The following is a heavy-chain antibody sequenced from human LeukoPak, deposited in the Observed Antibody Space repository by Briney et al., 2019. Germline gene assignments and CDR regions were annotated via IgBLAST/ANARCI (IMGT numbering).Heavy chain of an antibody. CDR3: AREEQQLTCDY. D-gene: IGHD6-13*01. Sequence: GGSLRLSCAASGFTFSSYWMHWVRQAPGKGLVWVSSISSSSSTIYYADSVKGRFTISRDNAKNSLYLQMNSLRAEDTAVYYCAREEQQLTCDYWGQGTLVTVSS. CDR1: GFTFSSYW. V-gene: IGHV3-48*01. CDR2: ISSSSSTI. J-gene: IGHJ4*02.